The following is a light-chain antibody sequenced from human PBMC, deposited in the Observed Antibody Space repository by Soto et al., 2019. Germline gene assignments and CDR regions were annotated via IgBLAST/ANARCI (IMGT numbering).Light chain of an antibody. Sequence: QSALTQPASVSGSPGQSITISCTGTSSDVGGYEYVSWYQQYPGKGPRLMIYDVSNRPSGVSDRFSGSKSGNTASLTISGLQAEDEADYYCSSYTAVSTLGVFGTGTKLTVL. J-gene: IGLJ1*01. CDR1: SSDVGGYEY. CDR2: DVS. V-gene: IGLV2-14*01. CDR3: SSYTAVSTLGV.